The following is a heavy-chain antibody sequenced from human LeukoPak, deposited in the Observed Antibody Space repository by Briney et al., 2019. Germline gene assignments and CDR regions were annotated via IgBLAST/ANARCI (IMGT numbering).Heavy chain of an antibody. D-gene: IGHD3-9*01. CDR3: ARGGILTGYSYNWFDP. J-gene: IGHJ5*02. Sequence: ASVKVSCKASGYTFTGYYMHWVRQTPGQGLEWMGWINPNSGGTNYAQKFQGRVTMTRDTSISTAYMELSRLRSDDTAVYYCARGGILTGYSYNWFDPWGQGTLVTVSS. CDR2: INPNSGGT. CDR1: GYTFTGYY. V-gene: IGHV1-2*02.